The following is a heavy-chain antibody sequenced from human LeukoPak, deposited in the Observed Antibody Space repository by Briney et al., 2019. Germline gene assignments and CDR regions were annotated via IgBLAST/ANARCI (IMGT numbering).Heavy chain of an antibody. CDR3: ARAWTRYCSSTSCLDAFDI. V-gene: IGHV1-18*01. CDR1: GYTFTSYG. Sequence: ASVKVSCKASGYTFTSYGISWVRQAPGQGLEWMGWISAYNGNTNYAQKLQGRVTMTTDTSTSTAYMELRSLRSDDTAVYYCARAWTRYCSSTSCLDAFDIWGQGTMVTVSS. J-gene: IGHJ3*02. CDR2: ISAYNGNT. D-gene: IGHD2-2*01.